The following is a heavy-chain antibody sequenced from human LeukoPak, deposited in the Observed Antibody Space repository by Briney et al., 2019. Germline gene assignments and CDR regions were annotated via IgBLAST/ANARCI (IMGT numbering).Heavy chain of an antibody. V-gene: IGHV3-23*01. CDR1: GFTFSIYA. D-gene: IGHD6-6*01. CDR3: AKGSSSSRPYYFDY. Sequence: PGGSLRLSCAASGFTFSIYAMSWVRQAPGKGLEWVSAISGSGDSTYYADSVKGRFTISRDNSKNTLYLQMNSLRAEDTAVYYCAKGSSSSRPYYFDYWGRGTLVTVSS. J-gene: IGHJ4*02. CDR2: ISGSGDST.